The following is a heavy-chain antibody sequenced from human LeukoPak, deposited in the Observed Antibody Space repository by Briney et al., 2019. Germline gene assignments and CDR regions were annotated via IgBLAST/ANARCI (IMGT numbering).Heavy chain of an antibody. Sequence: PSETLSLTCSVSGGSISTYYWSWIRQLPGKGLEWIGYIYYTGTTNYNPSLRSRVTISADTSRNQFSLRLSSVTAADTAVYYCARWRSGYYDKDDAFDIWGQGTMVTVSS. D-gene: IGHD3-22*01. J-gene: IGHJ3*02. CDR3: ARWRSGYYDKDDAFDI. CDR1: GGSISTYY. V-gene: IGHV4-59*08. CDR2: IYYTGTT.